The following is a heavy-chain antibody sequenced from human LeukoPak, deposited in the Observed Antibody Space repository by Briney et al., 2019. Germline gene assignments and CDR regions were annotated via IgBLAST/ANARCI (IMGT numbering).Heavy chain of an antibody. D-gene: IGHD3-9*01. CDR1: GGSFSSYA. V-gene: IGHV1-69*13. CDR2: IIPAFGAA. J-gene: IGHJ6*02. CDR3: VRDLNRRILTSYYGMDV. Sequence: ASVKVSCKASGGSFSSYAISWVRQAPGQGPEWMGGIIPAFGAANYAQKFQGRVTITADESTSTAYMEVSSLRSEDTAVYYCVRDLNRRILTSYYGMDVWGQGTTVTVSS.